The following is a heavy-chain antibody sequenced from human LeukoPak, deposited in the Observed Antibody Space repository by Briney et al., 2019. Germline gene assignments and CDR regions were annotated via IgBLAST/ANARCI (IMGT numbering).Heavy chain of an antibody. Sequence: GGSLRLSCAASGLTFSSYAMSWVRQAPGKGLEWVSAISGSGGSTYYADSVKGRFTISRDNSKNTLYLQMNSLRAEDTAVYYCAKTVFGRNYYYYGMDVWDQGTTVTVSS. D-gene: IGHD3-10*01. V-gene: IGHV3-23*01. CDR3: AKTVFGRNYYYYGMDV. CDR1: GLTFSSYA. CDR2: ISGSGGST. J-gene: IGHJ6*02.